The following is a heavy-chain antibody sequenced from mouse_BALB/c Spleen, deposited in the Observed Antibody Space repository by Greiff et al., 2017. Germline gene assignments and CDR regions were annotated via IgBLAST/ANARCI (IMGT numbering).Heavy chain of an antibody. Sequence: EVQLVESGGGLVKPGGSLKLSCAASGFTFSSYAMSWVRQTPEKRLEWVASISSGGSTYYPDSVKGRFTISIDNARNILYLQMSSLRSEDTAMYYCATVTTATDWYFDVWGAGTTVTVSS. CDR3: ATVTTATDWYFDV. CDR2: ISSGGST. V-gene: IGHV5-6-5*01. J-gene: IGHJ1*01. D-gene: IGHD1-2*01. CDR1: GFTFSSYA.